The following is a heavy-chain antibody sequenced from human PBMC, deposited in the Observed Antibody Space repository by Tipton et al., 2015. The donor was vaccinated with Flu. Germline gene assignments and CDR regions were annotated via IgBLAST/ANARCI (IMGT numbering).Heavy chain of an antibody. D-gene: IGHD6-19*01. V-gene: IGHV3-30*18. CDR1: GFPFSNYG. CDR3: AKRAVSGHIDS. J-gene: IGHJ4*02. Sequence: SLRLSCAASGFPFSNYGMHWVRQAPGKGLEWVAVILYDGSDKYYADSVKGRFTISRDNSKNTLYLQMNSLRSEDTAVYYCAKRAVSGHIDSWGQGTLVTVSS. CDR2: ILYDGSDK.